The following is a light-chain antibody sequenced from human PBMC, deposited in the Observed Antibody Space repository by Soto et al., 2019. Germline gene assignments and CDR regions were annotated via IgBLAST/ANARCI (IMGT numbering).Light chain of an antibody. Sequence: EVVVTPSPGSLSASPGERVTLSCRASQNIRSSLAWYQQRPGQAPRLLIYDASTRATGIPDRFSGSGSGTDFTLTISSLEPEDFAVYYCQQRSNWPPAFGQGTRREI. CDR2: DAS. CDR1: QNIRSS. CDR3: QQRSNWPPA. J-gene: IGKJ5*01. V-gene: IGKV3-11*01.